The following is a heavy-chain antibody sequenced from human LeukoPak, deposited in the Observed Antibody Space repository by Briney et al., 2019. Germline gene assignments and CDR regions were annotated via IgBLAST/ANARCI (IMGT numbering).Heavy chain of an antibody. CDR2: IIPILGIA. CDR1: GGTFSSYA. V-gene: IGHV1-69*04. CDR3: TREGDSRVH. Sequence: SVKVSCKASGGTFSSYAISWVRQAPGQGLEWMGRIIPILGIANYAQKFQGRVTITADKSTSTAYMELSWLRSDDTAVYYCTREGDSRVHWGQGTLVTVSS. J-gene: IGHJ4*02. D-gene: IGHD6-13*01.